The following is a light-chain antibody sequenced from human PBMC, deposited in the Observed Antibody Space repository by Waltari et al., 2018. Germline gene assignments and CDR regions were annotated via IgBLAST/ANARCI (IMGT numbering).Light chain of an antibody. V-gene: IGLV4-69*01. CDR1: SGHSSNV. Sequence: QLVLTQSPSASASLGASVKLTCTLSSGHSSNVIAWLQQQPEKGPRHWMKVNSDGSHSKGYKIPDRFSGSSSGAEHYLTISSLQSEDEADYYCQTGGHGTWVFGGGTKLTVL. CDR3: QTGGHGTWV. CDR2: VNSDGSH. J-gene: IGLJ3*02.